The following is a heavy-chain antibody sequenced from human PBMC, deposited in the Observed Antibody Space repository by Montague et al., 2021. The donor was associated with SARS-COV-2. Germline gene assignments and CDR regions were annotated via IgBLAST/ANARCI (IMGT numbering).Heavy chain of an antibody. Sequence: CAISGDSVSRNSAAWNWNRQSSSSGLELLGRTYYRSKWYNDYAVSVKSRITINPDTSKNQISLQLNSVTPEDTAVYYCARTSASSDYWGQGTLVTVSS. J-gene: IGHJ4*02. D-gene: IGHD1-26*01. CDR1: GDSVSRNSAA. CDR3: ARTSASSDY. CDR2: TYYRSKWYN. V-gene: IGHV6-1*01.